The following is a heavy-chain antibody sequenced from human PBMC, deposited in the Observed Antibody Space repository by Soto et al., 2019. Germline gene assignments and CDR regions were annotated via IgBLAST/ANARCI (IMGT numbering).Heavy chain of an antibody. V-gene: IGHV3-30-3*01. CDR2: ISYDGSNK. J-gene: IGHJ6*02. CDR1: GFTFSSYA. Sequence: QVQLVESGEGVVQPGRSLRLSCAASGFTFSSYAMHWVRQAPGKGLEWVAVISYDGSNKYYADSVKGRFTISRDNSKNTLYLQMNSLRAEDTAVYYCARVVHPEGAMDVWGQGTTVTVSS. D-gene: IGHD3-16*01. CDR3: ARVVHPEGAMDV.